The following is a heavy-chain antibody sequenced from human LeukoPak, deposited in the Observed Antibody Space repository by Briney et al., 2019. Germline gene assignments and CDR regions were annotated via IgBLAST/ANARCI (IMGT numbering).Heavy chain of an antibody. CDR3: AKDPSYGSGSSHAFDI. D-gene: IGHD3-10*01. CDR1: GFTFSNYG. CDR2: ISGSEDTT. Sequence: GGSLRLSCAASGFTFSNYGMSWVRQPPGKGLEWVSSISGSEDTTYYADSVKGRFTISRDNSKNTLYLQMNSLRAEDTAVYYCAKDPSYGSGSSHAFDIWGQGTMVTVSS. V-gene: IGHV3-23*01. J-gene: IGHJ3*02.